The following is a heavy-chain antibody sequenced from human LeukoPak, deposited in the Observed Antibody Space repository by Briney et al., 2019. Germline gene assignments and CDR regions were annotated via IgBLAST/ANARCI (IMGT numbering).Heavy chain of an antibody. CDR1: GGSISSGGYY. CDR3: ARDVYYYGMDV. V-gene: IGHV4-31*03. Sequence: PSETLSLTCTVSGGSISSGGYYWSRIRQHPGKGLEWIGYIYYSGSTYYNPSLKSRVTISVDTSKNQFSLKLSSVTAADTAVYYCARDVYYYGMDVWGQGTTVTVSS. CDR2: IYYSGST. J-gene: IGHJ6*02.